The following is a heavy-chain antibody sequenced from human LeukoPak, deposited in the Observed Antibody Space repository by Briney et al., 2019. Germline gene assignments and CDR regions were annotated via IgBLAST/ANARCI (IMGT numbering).Heavy chain of an antibody. J-gene: IGHJ6*02. D-gene: IGHD2-15*01. CDR1: GFTVSSNY. CDR3: AREVGYCSGGSCYYYGMDV. Sequence: GGSLRLSCAASGFTVSSNYMSWVRQAPGKGLEWVSYISSSTSHTNYADSVKGRFTISRDNAKNSLYLQMNSLRAEDTAVYYCAREVGYCSGGSCYYYGMDVWGQGTTVTVSS. V-gene: IGHV3-11*06. CDR2: ISSSTSHT.